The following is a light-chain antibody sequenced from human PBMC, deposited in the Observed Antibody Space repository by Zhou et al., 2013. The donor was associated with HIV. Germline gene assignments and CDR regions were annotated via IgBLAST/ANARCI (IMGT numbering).Light chain of an antibody. Sequence: EVVLTQSPVTLSLSPGERATLSCRASQSVRNYLAWYQQKCGQAPRLLIYDTSSRATGIPDRFNGGGSGTNFTLTISRLEPEDFAVYYCQQYGTSPWTFGQGTKVEIK. CDR2: DTS. CDR3: QQYGTSPWT. V-gene: IGKV3-20*01. J-gene: IGKJ1*01. CDR1: QSVRNY.